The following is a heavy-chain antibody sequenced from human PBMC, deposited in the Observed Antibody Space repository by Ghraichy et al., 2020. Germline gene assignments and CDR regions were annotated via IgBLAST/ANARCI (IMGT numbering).Heavy chain of an antibody. V-gene: IGHV3-20*01. CDR3: ARAGSSSRGGWFDP. CDR1: GFTFDDYG. CDR2: INWNGGST. D-gene: IGHD6-6*01. Sequence: GGSLRLSCAASGFTFDDYGMSWVRQAPGKGLEWVSGINWNGGSTGYADSVKGRFTISRDNAKNSLYLQMNSLRAEDTALYHCARAGSSSRGGWFDPWGQGTLVTVSS. J-gene: IGHJ5*02.